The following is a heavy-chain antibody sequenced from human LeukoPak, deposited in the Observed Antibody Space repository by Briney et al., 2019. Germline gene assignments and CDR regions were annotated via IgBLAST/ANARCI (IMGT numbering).Heavy chain of an antibody. V-gene: IGHV3-23*01. CDR1: GFTFSSYA. CDR2: ISGSGGST. D-gene: IGHD2-2*01. J-gene: IGHJ4*02. CDR3: AKAGVVLVPAPTYFDY. Sequence: SGGSLRLSCAASGFTFSSYAMSWVRQAPGKGLEWVSAISGSGGSTYYADSVKGRFTISRDNSKNTLYLQMNSLRAEDTAVYYCAKAGVVLVPAPTYFDYWGQGTLVTVSS.